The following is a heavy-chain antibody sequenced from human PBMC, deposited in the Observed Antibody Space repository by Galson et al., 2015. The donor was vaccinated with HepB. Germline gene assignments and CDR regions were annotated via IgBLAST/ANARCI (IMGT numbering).Heavy chain of an antibody. CDR2: ISVSGGNT. CDR3: AKTCCSGGSCLHDGFNI. J-gene: IGHJ3*02. V-gene: IGHV3-23*01. CDR1: AFTFSSYA. Sequence: SLRLSCAASAFTFSSYAMSWVRQAPGKGLEWVSAISVSGGNTYYADSVKGRFTISRDNSKNTLFLQMNSLRAEDTAVYYCAKTCCSGGSCLHDGFNIWGQGTMVTVSS. D-gene: IGHD2-15*01.